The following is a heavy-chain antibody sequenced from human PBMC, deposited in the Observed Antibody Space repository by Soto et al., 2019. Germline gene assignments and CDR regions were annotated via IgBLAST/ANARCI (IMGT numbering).Heavy chain of an antibody. V-gene: IGHV4-34*01. J-gene: IGHJ4*02. Sequence: QVQLQQWGAGLLKPSETLSLTCAVYGGSFSGYYWSWIRQPPGKGLEWIGEINHSGSTNYNPSLKSRLTISVDTPTNQFSLKLSSVTAAHTAVYYCARRLDCSSTSCSRIAAAGTGYFDYWGQGTLVTVSS. CDR1: GGSFSGYY. CDR2: INHSGST. D-gene: IGHD2-2*01. CDR3: ARRLDCSSTSCSRIAAAGTGYFDY.